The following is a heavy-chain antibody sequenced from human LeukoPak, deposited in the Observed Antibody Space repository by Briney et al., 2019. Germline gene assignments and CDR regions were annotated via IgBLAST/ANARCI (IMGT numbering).Heavy chain of an antibody. D-gene: IGHD5-18*01. J-gene: IGHJ4*02. CDR1: GFTFSSYG. CDR3: AKDRDTAMVN. Sequence: GGSLRLSCAASGFTFSSYGMHWVRQAPGEGLEWVAVISYDGSNKYYADSVKGRFTISRDNSKNTLYLQMNSLRAEDTAVYYCAKDRDTAMVNWGQGTLVTVSS. CDR2: ISYDGSNK. V-gene: IGHV3-30*18.